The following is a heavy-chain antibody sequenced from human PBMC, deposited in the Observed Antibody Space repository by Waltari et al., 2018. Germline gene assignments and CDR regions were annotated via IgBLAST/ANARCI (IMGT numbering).Heavy chain of an antibody. CDR3: VKGGWGFGAFYEQH. D-gene: IGHD3-10*01. V-gene: IGHV3-9*01. Sequence: EVQLVTSGGGLVQPGRSLRLACVGPGVRFVDYAMYWVRQRPGKGLEWLSGIGWNSGAIGYADSVRGRFSTYRDNARKSLYLQMGRLRPEDTALYYCVKGGWGFGAFYEQHWGQGIQVTVSS. J-gene: IGHJ4*02. CDR2: IGWNSGAI. CDR1: GVRFVDYA.